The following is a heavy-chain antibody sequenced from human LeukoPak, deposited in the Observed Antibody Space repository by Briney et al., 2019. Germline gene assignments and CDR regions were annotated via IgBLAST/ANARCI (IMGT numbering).Heavy chain of an antibody. V-gene: IGHV3-66*01. Sequence: GESLRLSCAASGFSVSTNCMSWVRQAPGKGLEWVSVIYAGGSGGSTYYADSVKGRFTISRDKSKNTLYLQMNSLRGEDTAVYYCAKASVAYASNWWFPAWGQGTLVTVSS. CDR3: AKASVAYASNWWFPA. CDR1: GFSVSTNC. CDR2: IYAGGSGGST. J-gene: IGHJ4*02. D-gene: IGHD2-15*01.